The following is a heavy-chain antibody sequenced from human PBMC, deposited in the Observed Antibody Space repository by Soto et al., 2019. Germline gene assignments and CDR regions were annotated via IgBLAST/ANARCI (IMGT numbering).Heavy chain of an antibody. CDR3: ARGGISHWAYFYYMDV. V-gene: IGHV4-34*01. D-gene: IGHD2-21*01. J-gene: IGHJ6*03. CDR1: GGSLSDYF. Sequence: SETLSVTCVVSGGSLSDYFWSWIRQPPGMALEWIGEINHLGSINYNPSLKSRVTMSVDTSKNQFSLTLNSVTAADTATYYCARGGISHWAYFYYMDVWDRGTTVTVS. CDR2: INHLGSI.